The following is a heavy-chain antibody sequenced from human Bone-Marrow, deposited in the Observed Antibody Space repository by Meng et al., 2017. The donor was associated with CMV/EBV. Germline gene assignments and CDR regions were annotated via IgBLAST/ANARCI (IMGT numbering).Heavy chain of an antibody. Sequence: GSLRLSCTVSGGSISSSSYYWSWIRQPPGKGLEWIGEINHSGSTNYNPSLKSRVTISVDTSKNQFSLKLSSVTAADTAVYYCARGRGKDYWGQGTLVTVSS. CDR1: GGSISSSSYY. V-gene: IGHV4-39*07. J-gene: IGHJ4*02. D-gene: IGHD4-23*01. CDR3: ARGRGKDY. CDR2: INHSGST.